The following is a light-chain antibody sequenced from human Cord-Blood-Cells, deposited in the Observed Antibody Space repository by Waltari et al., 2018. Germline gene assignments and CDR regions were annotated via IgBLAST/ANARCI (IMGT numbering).Light chain of an antibody. V-gene: IGKV1-8*01. CDR2: AAS. J-gene: IGKJ2*01. CDR3: QQYYSYPVT. Sequence: AIRMTQSPSSLSASTGDRVTITCRASQGISSYLAWYQQKPGKAPKLLIYAASTLQSGVPSRFSCSVSGTDFTLTISCLQSEDFATYYCQQYYSYPVTFGQGTKLEIK. CDR1: QGISSY.